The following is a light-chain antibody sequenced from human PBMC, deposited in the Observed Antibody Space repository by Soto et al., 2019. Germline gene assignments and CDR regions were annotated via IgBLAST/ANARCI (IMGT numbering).Light chain of an antibody. CDR1: QSISNY. J-gene: IGKJ1*01. Sequence: DLQMTQSPSSLSASVGDRVIITCRASQSISNYLNWYQQKPGKAPKLLIYAASSLQSGVPSGFSGSGSGTDFTLSISSLQPVDFATYYCQQSYSTPRTFGQGTKVEIK. CDR3: QQSYSTPRT. CDR2: AAS. V-gene: IGKV1-39*01.